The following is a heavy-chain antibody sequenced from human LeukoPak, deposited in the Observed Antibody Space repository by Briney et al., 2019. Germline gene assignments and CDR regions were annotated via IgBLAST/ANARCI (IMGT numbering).Heavy chain of an antibody. CDR3: AREGLDY. V-gene: IGHV1-8*01. Sequence: ASVKVSCKASGYTFTNYDINWVRQATGQGLEWMGYMNPNSGNSAYAQKFQGRVTITTDASISTAYMEQSGLRSEDTALYYCAREGLDYWGQGTLVTVSS. CDR2: MNPNSGNS. J-gene: IGHJ4*02. CDR1: GYTFTNYD.